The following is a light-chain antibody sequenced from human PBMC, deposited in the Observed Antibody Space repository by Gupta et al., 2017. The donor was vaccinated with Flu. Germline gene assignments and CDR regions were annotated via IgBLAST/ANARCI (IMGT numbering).Light chain of an antibody. J-gene: IGKJ1*01. CDR2: KAS. CDR1: QSISSW. CDR3: QQYNSYPAT. Sequence: DLQMTQSPSTMSASVGDRVTITCRASQSISSWLAWYQQKPGKATKLLIYKASSLESGVPSRFSGSGSGTEFTLTISSLQPDDFATYYCQQYNSYPATFGQGTKVEIK. V-gene: IGKV1-5*03.